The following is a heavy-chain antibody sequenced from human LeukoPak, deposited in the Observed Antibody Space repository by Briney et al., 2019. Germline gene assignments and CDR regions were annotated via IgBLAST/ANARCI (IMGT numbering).Heavy chain of an antibody. V-gene: IGHV3-7*01. CDR3: ARAAGYYFDY. CDR1: EFTFSGYW. Sequence: GGSLRLSCAASEFTFSGYWMNWVRQAPGKGPEWVANINQDGSEKHYVDSVKGRFTISRDNAKNSLYLQMDSLRAEDTAVYYCARAAGYYFDYWGQGSLVTVSS. CDR2: INQDGSEK. J-gene: IGHJ4*02.